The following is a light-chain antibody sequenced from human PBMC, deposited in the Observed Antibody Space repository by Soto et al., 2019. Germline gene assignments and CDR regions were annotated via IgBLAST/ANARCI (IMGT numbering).Light chain of an antibody. CDR1: SSDVGGYSY. J-gene: IGLJ2*01. CDR2: EVS. V-gene: IGLV2-8*01. Sequence: QSALTQPPSASGSPGQSVTISCTGASSDVGGYSYVSWYQQHPGKAPKLMIYEVSKRPSGVPDRFSGSKSGNTASLTVSGLQADDEADYYCSSYGGSNNLVFGGGTKLPVL. CDR3: SSYGGSNNLV.